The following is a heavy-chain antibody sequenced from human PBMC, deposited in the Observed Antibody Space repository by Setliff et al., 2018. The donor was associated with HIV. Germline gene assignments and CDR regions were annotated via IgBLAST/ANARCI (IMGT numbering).Heavy chain of an antibody. D-gene: IGHD1-26*01. CDR2: INPHSGGT. CDR1: GYTFTGYH. Sequence: GASVKVSCKASGYTFTGYHMHWVRQAPGQGLEWMGWINPHSGGTKYAQKFQGRVTMTRDTSISAAYMELSRLRSDDTAVYYCAKQGYSDSLYAFDVWGQGTMVTVSS. CDR3: AKQGYSDSLYAFDV. V-gene: IGHV1-2*02. J-gene: IGHJ3*01.